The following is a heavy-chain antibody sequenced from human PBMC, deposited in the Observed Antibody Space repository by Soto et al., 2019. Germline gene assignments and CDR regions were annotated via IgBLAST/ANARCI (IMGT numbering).Heavy chain of an antibody. D-gene: IGHD2-21*02. V-gene: IGHV1-3*01. CDR2: INAGNGNT. J-gene: IGHJ6*02. CDR1: GYTFTSYA. Sequence: QVQLVQSGAEVKKPGASVKVSCKASGYTFTSYAMHWVRQAPGQRLEWMGWINAGNGNTKYSQKFQGRVTITKDTSASTAYMEVSSLRSEDTAVSYCARDLRDGPLHYYYYGMDVWGQGTTVTVSS. CDR3: ARDLRDGPLHYYYYGMDV.